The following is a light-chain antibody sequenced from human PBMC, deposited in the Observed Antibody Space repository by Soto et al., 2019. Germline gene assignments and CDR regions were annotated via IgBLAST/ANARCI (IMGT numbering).Light chain of an antibody. CDR1: QSVSSSY. J-gene: IGKJ1*01. Sequence: EIVLTQSPGTLSLSPGERATFSCRASQSVSSSYIAWYQQKRGQAPRRLIYGASIRATGIPDRFSGSGSGTDFTLTISRLEPEDFALYFCQQYHTFPLTFGPGTKV. V-gene: IGKV3-20*01. CDR2: GAS. CDR3: QQYHTFPLT.